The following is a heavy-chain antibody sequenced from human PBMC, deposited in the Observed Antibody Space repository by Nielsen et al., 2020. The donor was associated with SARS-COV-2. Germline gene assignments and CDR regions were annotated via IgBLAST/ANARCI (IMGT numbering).Heavy chain of an antibody. D-gene: IGHD2-2*01. CDR1: GYTFTSYG. J-gene: IGHJ6*03. V-gene: IGHV1-18*04. CDR2: ISAYNGNT. Sequence: ASVKVSCKASGYTFTSYGISWVRQAPGQGLEWMGWISAYNGNTNYAQKLQGRVTMTTDTSTSTAYMELRSLRSDDTAVYYCARVVKDIVVVPAAMTPTWYYYYYMDVWGKGTTVTVSS. CDR3: ARVVKDIVVVPAAMTPTWYYYYYMDV.